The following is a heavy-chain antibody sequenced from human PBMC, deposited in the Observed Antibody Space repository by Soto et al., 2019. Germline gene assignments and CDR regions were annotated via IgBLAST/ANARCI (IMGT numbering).Heavy chain of an antibody. J-gene: IGHJ4*02. CDR2: IHYSGTT. CDR3: AAGEASSRNLAPYYLDF. Sequence: WETLSLTCTVSGGSMRNYFWTWIRQPPGKGREWIGYIHYSGTTSFFPSYNPSLRSRVTISEDTSKNQFSLKLLSVTTADTAVYFCAAGEASSRNLAPYYLDFWGQGTLVTVSS. CDR1: GGSMRNYF. D-gene: IGHD6-13*01. V-gene: IGHV4-59*01.